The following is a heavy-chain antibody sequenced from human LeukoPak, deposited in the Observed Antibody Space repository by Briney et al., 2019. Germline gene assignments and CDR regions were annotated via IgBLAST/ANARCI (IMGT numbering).Heavy chain of an antibody. D-gene: IGHD4-17*01. Sequence: PGGSLRLSCAASGFTFSSYGMSWVRQAPGKGLEWVSAISGSGGSTYYADSVKGRFTISRDNAKNSLYLQMNSLRAEDTAVYYCARDGPLDYGDYRGAFDIWGQGTMVTVSS. CDR2: ISGSGGST. J-gene: IGHJ3*02. V-gene: IGHV3-23*01. CDR1: GFTFSSYG. CDR3: ARDGPLDYGDYRGAFDI.